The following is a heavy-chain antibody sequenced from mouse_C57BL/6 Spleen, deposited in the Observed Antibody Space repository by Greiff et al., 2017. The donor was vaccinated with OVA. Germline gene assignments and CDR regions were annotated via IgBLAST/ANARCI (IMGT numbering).Heavy chain of an antibody. V-gene: IGHV1-52*01. CDR1: GYTFTSYW. CDR3: ARRYSNYGYFDV. D-gene: IGHD2-5*01. CDR2: IDPSDSET. Sequence: QVQLQQPGAELVRPGSSVKLSCKASGYTFTSYWMHWVKQRPIQGLEWIGNIDPSDSETHYNQKFKDKATLTVDKSSSTAYMQLSSLTSEDSAVYYCARRYSNYGYFDVWGTGTTVTVSS. J-gene: IGHJ1*03.